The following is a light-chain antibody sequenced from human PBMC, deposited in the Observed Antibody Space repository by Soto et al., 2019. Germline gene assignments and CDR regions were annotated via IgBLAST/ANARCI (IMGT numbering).Light chain of an antibody. CDR1: SSDVGGYNY. V-gene: IGLV2-14*01. Sequence: QSALTQPASVSGSPGQSITISCTGTSSDVGGYNYVSWYQQHPGKAPKVMIYGVSYRPSGVSNRFSGSKSGNTASLTISGLQAEDEDNYYCSSYTSSSTLVVFGGGTKLTVL. CDR2: GVS. J-gene: IGLJ2*01. CDR3: SSYTSSSTLVV.